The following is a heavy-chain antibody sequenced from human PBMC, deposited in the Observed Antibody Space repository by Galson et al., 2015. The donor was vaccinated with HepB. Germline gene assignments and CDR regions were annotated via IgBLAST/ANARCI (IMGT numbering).Heavy chain of an antibody. Sequence: SLRLSCAASGFTFSSYSMNWVRQAPGKGLEWVSSISSSSSYIYYADSVKGRFTISRDNAKNSLYLQMNSLRAEDTAVYYCARGRIWFGELMDPTTDYWGQGTLVTVSS. CDR2: ISSSSSYI. CDR1: GFTFSSYS. J-gene: IGHJ4*02. D-gene: IGHD3-10*01. CDR3: ARGRIWFGELMDPTTDY. V-gene: IGHV3-21*01.